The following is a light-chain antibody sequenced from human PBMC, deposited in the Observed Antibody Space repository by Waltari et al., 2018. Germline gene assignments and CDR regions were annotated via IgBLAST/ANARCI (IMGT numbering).Light chain of an antibody. Sequence: EIVLTQSPGTLSLSQGERAILSCRASQSVNNYLAWFQQKPGQAPRLLIHGASSRATGIPDRISGSGSGTDFTLTISGLEPQDFAVYYCQQYSSSPLTLGPGTKVDIK. J-gene: IGKJ3*01. CDR2: GAS. CDR1: QSVNNY. V-gene: IGKV3-20*01. CDR3: QQYSSSPLT.